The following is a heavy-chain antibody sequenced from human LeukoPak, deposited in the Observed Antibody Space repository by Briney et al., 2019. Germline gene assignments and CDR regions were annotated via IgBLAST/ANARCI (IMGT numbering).Heavy chain of an antibody. J-gene: IGHJ5*02. V-gene: IGHV1-18*01. CDR1: NYTFTSYG. CDR3: ARRLYWFDP. Sequence: ASVKVSCKASNYTFTSYGISWVRQAPRQGLEWMGWISVNNGNTKYAQKFQGRVTMTTDISTTTAYLELRSLTSDDTAIYYCARRLYWFDPWGQGTLVTVSS. CDR2: ISVNNGNT.